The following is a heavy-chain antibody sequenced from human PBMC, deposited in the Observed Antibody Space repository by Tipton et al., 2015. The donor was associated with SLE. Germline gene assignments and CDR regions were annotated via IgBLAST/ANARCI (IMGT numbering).Heavy chain of an antibody. CDR3: AGETTGDTYYYYGMDV. CDR2: IYYSGST. D-gene: IGHD7-27*01. CDR1: GGSISSYY. J-gene: IGHJ6*02. Sequence: TLSLTCTVSGGSISSYYWSWIRQPPGKGLEWIGYIYYSGSTNYNPSLKSRVTISVDTSKNQFSLNLSSVTAADTAVYYCAGETTGDTYYYYGMDVWGQGTTVTVSS. V-gene: IGHV4-59*01.